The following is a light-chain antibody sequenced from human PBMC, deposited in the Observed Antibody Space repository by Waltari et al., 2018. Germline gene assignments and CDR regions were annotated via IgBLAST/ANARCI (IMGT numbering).Light chain of an antibody. V-gene: IGKV1-33*01. CDR1: QDIRKN. CDR2: DAS. Sequence: DIQMTQSPSSLSASVGDRVTITCQASQDIRKNLNWFQQKPGKAPQVLIFDASNSQAAVPARFSGSGSGTEFAFTISRLQPEDIGTYFCQQYANIPLTFGGWTRVEIK. CDR3: QQYANIPLT. J-gene: IGKJ4*01.